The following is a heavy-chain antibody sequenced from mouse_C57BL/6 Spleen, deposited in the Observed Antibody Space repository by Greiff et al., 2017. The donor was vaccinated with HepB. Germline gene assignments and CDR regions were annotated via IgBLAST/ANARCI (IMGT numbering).Heavy chain of an antibody. CDR2: IWSGGST. D-gene: IGHD1-1*02. Sequence: QVQLQQSGPGLVQPSQSLSITCTVSGFSLTSYGVHWVRQPPGKGLEWLGVIWSGGSTDYNAAFISRLSISKDNSKSQVFFKMNSLQAYDTAIYYCAIIYGHLYYYAMDYWGQGTSVTVSS. V-gene: IGHV2-4*01. CDR1: GFSLTSYG. CDR3: AIIYGHLYYYAMDY. J-gene: IGHJ4*01.